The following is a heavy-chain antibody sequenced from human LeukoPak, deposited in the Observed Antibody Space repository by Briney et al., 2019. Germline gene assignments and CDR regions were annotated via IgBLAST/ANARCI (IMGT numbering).Heavy chain of an antibody. J-gene: IGHJ5*02. D-gene: IGHD3-22*01. V-gene: IGHV4-59*08. CDR3: ARHRSMFDSSGYYLDR. CDR1: GDSLGGYY. Sequence: SETLSLTCTVSGDSLGGYYWSWIRQLPGKGLEWIAYIYYSGTTNHDPSLGSRVTVSLDTAKNQFSLNLSSVTAADTAVYYCARHRSMFDSSGYYLDRWGQGTLVTVSS. CDR2: IYYSGTT.